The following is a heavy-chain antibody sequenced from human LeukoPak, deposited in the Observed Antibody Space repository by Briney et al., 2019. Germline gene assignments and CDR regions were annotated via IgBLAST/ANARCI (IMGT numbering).Heavy chain of an antibody. V-gene: IGHV5-51*01. CDR2: IYPGDSDT. J-gene: IGHJ4*02. Sequence: GESLKISCKGSGYSFTSYWIGWVRQMPGKGLEWMGIIYPGDSDTTYRPSFQGQVTISADRSISTAYLQWSSLKASDSAMYYCARHVPHGSFFYFDLWGQGILVTVSS. CDR1: GYSFTSYW. D-gene: IGHD1-26*01. CDR3: ARHVPHGSFFYFDL.